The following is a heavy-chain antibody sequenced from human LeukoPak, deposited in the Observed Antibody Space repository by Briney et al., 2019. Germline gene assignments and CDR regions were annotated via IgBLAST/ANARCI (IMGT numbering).Heavy chain of an antibody. Sequence: SETLSLTCTVSGGSISSHYWSWIRQPPGKGLEWIGYIYYSGSTNYNPSLESRVTISVDTSKNQFSLKLSSVTAADTAVYYCARVAYSSSSVPDYWGQGTLVTVSS. J-gene: IGHJ4*02. CDR2: IYYSGST. D-gene: IGHD6-6*01. V-gene: IGHV4-59*11. CDR3: ARVAYSSSSVPDY. CDR1: GGSISSHY.